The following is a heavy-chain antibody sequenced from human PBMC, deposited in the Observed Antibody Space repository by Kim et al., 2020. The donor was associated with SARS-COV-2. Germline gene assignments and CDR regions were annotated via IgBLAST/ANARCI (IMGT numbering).Heavy chain of an antibody. CDR3: AKGRSFDS. Sequence: GGTNTYYADSVKGRFTISRDDSNNTVYLHMNSLRAEDTALYYCAKGRSFDSWGRGTLVTVSS. CDR2: GGTNT. D-gene: IGHD2-15*01. J-gene: IGHJ4*02. V-gene: IGHV3-23*03.